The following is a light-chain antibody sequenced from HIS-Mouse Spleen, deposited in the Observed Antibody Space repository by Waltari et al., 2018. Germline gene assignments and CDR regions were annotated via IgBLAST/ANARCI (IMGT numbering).Light chain of an antibody. V-gene: IGKV3-15*01. Sequence: EIVMTQSPATLSVSPGERATLPCRARQSVSSNLAWYQQKPGQAPRLLIYGASTRATGIPARFSGSGSGTEFTLTISSLQSEDFAVYYCQQYNNWPQRTFGQGTKVEIK. CDR1: QSVSSN. CDR2: GAS. J-gene: IGKJ1*01. CDR3: QQYNNWPQRT.